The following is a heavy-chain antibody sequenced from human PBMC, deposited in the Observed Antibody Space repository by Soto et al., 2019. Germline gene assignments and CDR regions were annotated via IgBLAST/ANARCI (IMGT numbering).Heavy chain of an antibody. V-gene: IGHV3-21*01. D-gene: IGHD4-4*01. J-gene: IGHJ5*02. Sequence: GGSLRLSCVASGLTFGSRAMSWVRQSPGEGLEWVSTITDTGGDAKYADSVKGRFSISRDNAKNSMYLQMDSLRGEDTAVYYCVRGGSNYASWGQGTLVTVSS. CDR3: VRGGSNYAS. CDR1: GLTFGSRA. CDR2: ITDTGGDA.